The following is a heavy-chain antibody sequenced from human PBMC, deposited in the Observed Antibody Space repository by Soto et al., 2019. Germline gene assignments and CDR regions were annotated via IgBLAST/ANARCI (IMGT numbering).Heavy chain of an antibody. V-gene: IGHV4-4*07. D-gene: IGHD6-19*01. CDR3: ARSSIMGIEVAGHFDS. CDR1: GGPITGSY. J-gene: IGHJ4*02. CDR2: MYVRGRG. Sequence: QVQLQESGPGLVKSSETLSLTCSVSGGPITGSYLSWIRQPVGKELEWIGRMYVRGRGDYNPSLKSRVTMSRDTSQNQLSLQVRSVTAADTAVYYCARSSIMGIEVAGHFDSWGQGTLVSVSS.